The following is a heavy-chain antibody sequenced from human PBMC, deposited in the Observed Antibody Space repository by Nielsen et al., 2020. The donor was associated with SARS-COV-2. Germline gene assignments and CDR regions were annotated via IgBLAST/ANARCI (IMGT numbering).Heavy chain of an antibody. J-gene: IGHJ6*02. V-gene: IGHV5-51*01. Sequence: VRQMPGKGLEWMGIIYPGDSDTGYSPSFQGQVTISADKSISTAYLQWSSLKASDTAMYYCARFIAVAGTYYGMDVWGQGTTVTVSS. CDR3: ARFIAVAGTYYGMDV. CDR2: IYPGDSDT. D-gene: IGHD6-19*01.